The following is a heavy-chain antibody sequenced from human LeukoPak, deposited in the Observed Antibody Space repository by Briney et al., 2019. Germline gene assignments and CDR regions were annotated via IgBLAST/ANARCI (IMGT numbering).Heavy chain of an antibody. CDR2: IYPGDSDT. CDR1: GSSFTTYW. D-gene: IGHD6-19*01. CDR3: ARLLEGVAGTWGY. J-gene: IGHJ4*02. V-gene: IGHV5-51*01. Sequence: GESLQISCKGSGSSFTTYWIAWVRQMSGKGLEWMGAIYPGDSDTRYSPSFQGQVTISVDKSISTAYLQWSSLKASDTAMYYCARLLEGVAGTWGYWGQGTLVTVS.